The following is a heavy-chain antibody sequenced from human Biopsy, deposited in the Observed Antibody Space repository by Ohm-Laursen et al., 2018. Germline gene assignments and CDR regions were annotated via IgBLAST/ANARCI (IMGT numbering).Heavy chain of an antibody. V-gene: IGHV3-30*18. CDR1: GFTLTESG. CDR3: AKQEGVAYGDIDY. D-gene: IGHD3-10*01. Sequence: SLRLSCAASGFTLTESGMHWVRQAPGKGLEWVALISYDGSYKNYGDSVKGRFTISRDNSKNTLYLQMNSLRPEDTAVYYCAKQEGVAYGDIDYWGQGTLVTVSS. J-gene: IGHJ4*02. CDR2: ISYDGSYK.